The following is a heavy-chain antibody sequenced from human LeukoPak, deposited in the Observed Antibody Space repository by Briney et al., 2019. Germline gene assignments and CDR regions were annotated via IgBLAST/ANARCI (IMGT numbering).Heavy chain of an antibody. V-gene: IGHV1-18*01. Sequence: ASVKVSCKASGYNFLNYGISWVRQAPGQGLEWMGWISGKTGNINYAQKFQARATMTRDTSTSTAYMELGSLRSDDTAVYFCARRFLNSHPIYYYMDVWAKGTTVIVSS. CDR2: ISGKTGNI. D-gene: IGHD2-21*01. CDR3: ARRFLNSHPIYYYMDV. J-gene: IGHJ6*03. CDR1: GYNFLNYG.